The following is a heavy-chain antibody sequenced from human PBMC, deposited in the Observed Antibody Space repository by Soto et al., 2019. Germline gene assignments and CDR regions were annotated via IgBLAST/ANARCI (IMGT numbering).Heavy chain of an antibody. Sequence: GASVKVSCKASGYTFTSYAMHWVLQAPGQRLEWMGWINAGNGNTKYPQRFQGRVTITRDTSASTAYMELSSLRSEDTAVYYCARNILGGTTDYWGPGTLVTVSS. V-gene: IGHV1-3*01. CDR2: INAGNGNT. J-gene: IGHJ4*02. D-gene: IGHD1-7*01. CDR3: ARNILGGTTDY. CDR1: GYTFTSYA.